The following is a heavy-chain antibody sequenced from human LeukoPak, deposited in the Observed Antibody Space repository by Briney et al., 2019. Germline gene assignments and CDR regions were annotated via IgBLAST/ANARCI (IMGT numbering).Heavy chain of an antibody. Sequence: GGSRRLPWAASGFTFSSYSMNWVRQPPGKGLVWVSRINRDGINTSYADSVKGRFTISRDNAKNTLNLQMNSLRAEDTAVYYCARDLGQYYDTSDNWFDPWGQGTLVTVSS. CDR3: ARDLGQYYDTSDNWFDP. V-gene: IGHV3-74*01. CDR2: INRDGINT. D-gene: IGHD3-22*01. CDR1: GFTFSSYS. J-gene: IGHJ5*02.